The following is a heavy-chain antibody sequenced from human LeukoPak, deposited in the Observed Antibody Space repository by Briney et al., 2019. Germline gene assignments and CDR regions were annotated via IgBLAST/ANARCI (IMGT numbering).Heavy chain of an antibody. CDR2: INHSGST. CDR3: ARGPIRSKRFYFDY. CDR1: GGSFSGYY. Sequence: PSETLSLTCAVYGGSFSGYYWSWLRQPPGKGLEWIGEINHSGSTNYNPSLKSRVTISVDTSKNQFSLKLSSVTAADTAVYYCARGPIRSKRFYFDYWGQGTLVTVSS. D-gene: IGHD4-17*01. V-gene: IGHV4-34*01. J-gene: IGHJ4*02.